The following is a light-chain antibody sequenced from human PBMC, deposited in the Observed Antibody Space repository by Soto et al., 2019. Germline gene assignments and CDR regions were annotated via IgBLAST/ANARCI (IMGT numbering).Light chain of an antibody. CDR2: GAS. CDR3: QQANTFPHT. Sequence: IQITQSPFSVFASVGDRVTITCRAIQFINTWVAWYQQKPGKAPRVLIHGASNLQSGVPSRFTGSQSGAEFTLTITSLQPEDFATYFCQQANTFPHTFGQGTKLDIK. V-gene: IGKV1D-12*01. J-gene: IGKJ2*01. CDR1: QFINTW.